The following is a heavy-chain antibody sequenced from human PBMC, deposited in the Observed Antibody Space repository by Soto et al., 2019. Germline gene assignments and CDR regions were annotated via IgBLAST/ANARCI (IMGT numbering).Heavy chain of an antibody. V-gene: IGHV1-3*01. Sequence: ASVKVSCKASGYIFTSYVIHWVRQAPGQRLEWMGWINAGNRNTKYSQNFQGRVTITSDTSASTAYMELSSLRSEDTAVYYCVGGNNFLDHWGQGTLVTVSS. CDR2: INAGNRNT. D-gene: IGHD1-1*01. J-gene: IGHJ5*02. CDR1: GYIFTSYV. CDR3: VGGNNFLDH.